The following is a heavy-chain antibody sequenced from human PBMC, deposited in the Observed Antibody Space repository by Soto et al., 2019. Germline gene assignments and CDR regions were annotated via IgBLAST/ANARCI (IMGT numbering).Heavy chain of an antibody. CDR3: ARGQLERRQDAFDI. Sequence: QVQLVQSGAEVKKPGSSVKVSCKASGGTFSSYTISWVRQAPGQGLEWMGRIIPILGIANYAQKFQGRVTITADKSTSRAYMELSSLRSEDTAVYYCARGQLERRQDAFDIWGQGTMVTVSS. D-gene: IGHD1-1*01. V-gene: IGHV1-69*02. CDR2: IIPILGIA. CDR1: GGTFSSYT. J-gene: IGHJ3*02.